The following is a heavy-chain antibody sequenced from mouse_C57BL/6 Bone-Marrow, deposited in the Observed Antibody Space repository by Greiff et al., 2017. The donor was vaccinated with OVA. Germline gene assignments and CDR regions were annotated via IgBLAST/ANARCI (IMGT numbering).Heavy chain of an antibody. J-gene: IGHJ3*01. CDR3: ARDPGDYGSSYVAY. Sequence: QVQLKQSGPELVKPGASVKISCKASGYAFSSSWMNWVKQRPGKGLEWIGRLYPGDGDTNYNGKFKGKATLTSDKSSSTAYMQLSSLTSENSAVYFCARDPGDYGSSYVAYWGQGTLVTVSA. CDR2: LYPGDGDT. D-gene: IGHD1-1*01. CDR1: GYAFSSSW. V-gene: IGHV1-82*01.